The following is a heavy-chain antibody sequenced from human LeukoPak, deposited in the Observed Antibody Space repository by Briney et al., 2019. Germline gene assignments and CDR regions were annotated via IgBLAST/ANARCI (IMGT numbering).Heavy chain of an antibody. J-gene: IGHJ6*02. CDR1: GFTFSNYY. CDR3: ARDRDSSSWFAIFYYYGMDV. Sequence: GGSLRLSCAASGFTFSNYYMSWIRQAPGKGLEWVSYISSSSRYTNYADSVKGRFTISRDNAKNSLYLQMNNLRAEDTAVYYCARDRDSSSWFAIFYYYGMDVWGQGTTVTVSS. D-gene: IGHD6-13*01. V-gene: IGHV3-11*05. CDR2: ISSSSRYT.